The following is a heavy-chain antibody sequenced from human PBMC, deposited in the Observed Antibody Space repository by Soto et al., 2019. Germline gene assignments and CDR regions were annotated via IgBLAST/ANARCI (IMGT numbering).Heavy chain of an antibody. CDR1: GFTFSSYA. Sequence: EVQLLESGGGLVQPGGSLRLSCAASGFTFSSYAMSWVRQATGKGLEWVSAISGSGGSTYYADSVKGRFTISRDNSKNTLYLQMNSLRAEDTAVYYCANPPALLYSYGYYRDGMDVWGQGTTVTVSS. D-gene: IGHD5-18*01. V-gene: IGHV3-23*01. CDR2: ISGSGGST. CDR3: ANPPALLYSYGYYRDGMDV. J-gene: IGHJ6*02.